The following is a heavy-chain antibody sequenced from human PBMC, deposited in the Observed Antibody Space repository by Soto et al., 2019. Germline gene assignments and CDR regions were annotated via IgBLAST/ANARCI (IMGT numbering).Heavy chain of an antibody. J-gene: IGHJ3*02. D-gene: IGHD3-3*01. V-gene: IGHV4-4*02. Sequence: PSETLSLTCAVSGGSISSSNWWSWVRQPPGKGLEWIGEIYYSGTTKYNPSLKSRVTISVDKSKNQFSLKMYSVTAADTAVYYCARGVFGVVYAFDIWGQGTMVTVS. CDR2: IYYSGTT. CDR3: ARGVFGVVYAFDI. CDR1: GGSISSSNW.